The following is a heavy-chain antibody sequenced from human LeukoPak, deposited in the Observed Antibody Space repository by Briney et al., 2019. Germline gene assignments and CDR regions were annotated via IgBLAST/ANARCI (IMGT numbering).Heavy chain of an antibody. CDR1: GGTFSSYA. Sequence: SVKVSCKASGGTFSSYAISWVRQAPGQGLEWMGRIIPIFGTANYAQKFQGRVTITMDESTSTAYMELSSLRSEDTAVYYCARGPMIVVVRFDYWGQGTLVTVSS. V-gene: IGHV1-69*05. D-gene: IGHD3-22*01. CDR3: ARGPMIVVVRFDY. CDR2: IIPIFGTA. J-gene: IGHJ4*02.